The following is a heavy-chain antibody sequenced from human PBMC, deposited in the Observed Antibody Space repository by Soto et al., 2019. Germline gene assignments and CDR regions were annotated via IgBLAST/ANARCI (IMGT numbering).Heavy chain of an antibody. CDR3: AKLPRSYSSSSWG. CDR1: GGSISSSSYY. D-gene: IGHD6-6*01. V-gene: IGHV4-39*01. Sequence: QLQLQESGPGLVKPSETLSLTCTVSGGSISSSSYYWGWIRQPPGKGLEWIGSIYYSGSTYYNPSLKSRVTISVDTSKNQFSLKLSSVTAADTAVYYCAKLPRSYSSSSWGWGQGTLVTVSS. J-gene: IGHJ4*02. CDR2: IYYSGST.